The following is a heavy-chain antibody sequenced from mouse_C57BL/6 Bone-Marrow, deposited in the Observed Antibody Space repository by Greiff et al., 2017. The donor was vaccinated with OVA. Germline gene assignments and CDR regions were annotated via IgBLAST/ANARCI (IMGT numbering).Heavy chain of an antibody. D-gene: IGHD2-3*01. CDR2: IDPENGDT. CDR3: TVYDGPLYAMDY. J-gene: IGHJ4*01. CDR1: GFNIKDDY. V-gene: IGHV14-4*01. Sequence: VQLQQSGAELVRPGASVKLSCTASGFNIKDDYMHWVKQRPEQGLEWIGWIDPENGDTEYASKFQGKATITADTSSNTAYLQLSSLTSEDTAVYYCTVYDGPLYAMDYWGQGTSVTVSS.